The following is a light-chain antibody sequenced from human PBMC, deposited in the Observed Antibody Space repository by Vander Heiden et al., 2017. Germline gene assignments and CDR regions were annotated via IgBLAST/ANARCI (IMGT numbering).Light chain of an antibody. V-gene: IGKV3-15*01. CDR1: QSISRD. CDR3: QQYNYWPPS. J-gene: IGKJ4*01. CDR2: DTS. Sequence: EVVITPSPDTLSVSPGDTATLSSRASQSISRDLAWYQQKPGQPPKLLIYDTSDRAAGLPARFSGSGSGTEFTLTISSLQSEDFAVYSCQQYNYWPPSFGGGTKVEIK.